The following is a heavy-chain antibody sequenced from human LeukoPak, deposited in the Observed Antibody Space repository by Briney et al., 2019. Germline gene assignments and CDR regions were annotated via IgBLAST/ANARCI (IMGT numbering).Heavy chain of an antibody. CDR2: ISISGSTI. V-gene: IGHV3-48*03. Sequence: GGSLRLSCAASGFTFSFYGMNWVRQAPGKGLEWVSYISISGSTIYYADSVKGRFTISRDNAKNSLYVQMNSLRAEDTAVYYCARTPYYDFWSGYSFDYWGQGTLVTVSS. CDR1: GFTFSFYG. D-gene: IGHD3-3*01. J-gene: IGHJ4*02. CDR3: ARTPYYDFWSGYSFDY.